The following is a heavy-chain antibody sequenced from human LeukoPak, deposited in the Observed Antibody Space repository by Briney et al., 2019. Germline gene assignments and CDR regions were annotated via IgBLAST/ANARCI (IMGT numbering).Heavy chain of an antibody. D-gene: IGHD3-22*01. V-gene: IGHV4-39*07. CDR1: GGSISSSSYY. CDR3: ARVGSKIRYYYDSSGSYFDY. Sequence: SETLSLTCTVSGGSISSSSYYWGWIRQPPGKGLEWIGSIYYSGSTYYNPSLKSRVTISVDTSKNQFSLKLSSVTAADTAVYYCARVGSKIRYYYDSSGSYFDYWGQGTLVTVSS. CDR2: IYYSGST. J-gene: IGHJ4*02.